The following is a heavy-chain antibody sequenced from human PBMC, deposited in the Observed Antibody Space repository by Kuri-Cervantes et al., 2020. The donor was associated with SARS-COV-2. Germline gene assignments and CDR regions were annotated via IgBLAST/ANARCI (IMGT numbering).Heavy chain of an antibody. CDR3: ASFEVGEH. D-gene: IGHD3-3*01. V-gene: IGHV3-7*01. CDR2: IDENGGEK. J-gene: IGHJ4*02. Sequence: GGSLRLSCGGSGGFTFSSYSMTWVRQAPGKGLEWVANIDENGGEKYYVDYVKGRFTISRDNGQKSLYLQMNSLRAEDTAVYYCASFEVGEHWGQGTLVTVSS. CDR1: GGFTFSSYS.